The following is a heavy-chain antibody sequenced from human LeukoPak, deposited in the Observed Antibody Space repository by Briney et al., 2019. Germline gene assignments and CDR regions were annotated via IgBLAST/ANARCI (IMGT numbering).Heavy chain of an antibody. CDR2: IGYRGGSI. Sequence: GGSLRLSCAASGFTFSSYSMNWVRQAPGKGLEWVSIIGYRGGSIYYAYSVQGRFTISRDNSKNTLSLQMNGLRPEDTAVYYCAKSWGYTRPYYNYMDVWGKGTTVTVSS. D-gene: IGHD3-16*02. CDR1: GFTFSSYS. CDR3: AKSWGYTRPYYNYMDV. V-gene: IGHV3-23*01. J-gene: IGHJ6*03.